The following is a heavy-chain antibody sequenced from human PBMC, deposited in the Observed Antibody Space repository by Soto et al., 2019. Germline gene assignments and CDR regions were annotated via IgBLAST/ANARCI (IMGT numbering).Heavy chain of an antibody. CDR2: IIIAGGGT. D-gene: IGHD2-15*01. J-gene: IGHJ3*02. CDR1: GIIFSNSA. Sequence: QMQVVQSGPEVKKPGTSVTVSCKTSGIIFSNSAVQWVRQARGQRLEWLGYIIIAGGGTKYSQNLQGKITSTRDMSKNTAYMELSSMRSEDTAIYYCAAKLYSGGRCCSFAIGGQGTMITVS. V-gene: IGHV1-58*01. CDR3: AAKLYSGGRCCSFAI.